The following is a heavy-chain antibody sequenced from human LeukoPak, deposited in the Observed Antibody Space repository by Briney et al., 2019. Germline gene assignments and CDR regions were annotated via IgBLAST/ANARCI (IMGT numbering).Heavy chain of an antibody. CDR1: GYTFTSYY. D-gene: IGHD1-26*01. V-gene: IGHV1-46*01. Sequence: ASVKVSCKASGYTFTSYYMHWVRQAPGQGLEWMGIINPSGGSTSYAQKFQGRVTITTDESTSTAYMELSSLRSEDTAVYYCARVGATDYFDYWGQGTLVTVSS. CDR3: ARVGATDYFDY. J-gene: IGHJ4*02. CDR2: INPSGGST.